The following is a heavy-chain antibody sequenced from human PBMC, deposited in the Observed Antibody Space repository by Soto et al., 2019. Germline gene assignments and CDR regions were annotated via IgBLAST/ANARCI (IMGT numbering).Heavy chain of an antibody. V-gene: IGHV1-3*01. Sequence: ASVKVSCKASGYTFTGYAMHWVRQAPGQRLEWMGWINAGNGNTKYSQKFQGRVTITRDTSASTAYMELSSLRSEDTAVYYCARARTMIYGIGSHPFDYWGQGTLVTVSS. J-gene: IGHJ4*02. CDR2: INAGNGNT. CDR1: GYTFTGYA. CDR3: ARARTMIYGIGSHPFDY. D-gene: IGHD3-22*01.